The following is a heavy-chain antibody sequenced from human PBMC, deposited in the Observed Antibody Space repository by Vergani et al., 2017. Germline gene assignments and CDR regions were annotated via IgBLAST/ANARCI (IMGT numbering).Heavy chain of an antibody. Sequence: QLQLPESGPGLVKPSEPLSLTCTVSGGSISSSSYYWGWIRQPPGKGLEWIGSIYYSGSTYYNPSLKSRVTISVDTSKNQFSLKLSSVTAADTAVYYCARRIRGVPAAIGVEDWFDHWGQGTLVTVSS. V-gene: IGHV4-39*01. D-gene: IGHD2-2*02. CDR2: IYYSGST. CDR1: GGSISSSSYY. J-gene: IGHJ5*02. CDR3: ARRIRGVPAAIGVEDWFDH.